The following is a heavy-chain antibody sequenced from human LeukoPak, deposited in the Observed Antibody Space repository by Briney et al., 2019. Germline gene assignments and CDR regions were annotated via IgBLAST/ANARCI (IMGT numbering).Heavy chain of an antibody. J-gene: IGHJ6*03. V-gene: IGHV4-61*01. CDR1: GYSISSGYY. CDR3: ARAPAGPPYYYMDV. Sequence: SETLSLTCTVSGYSISSGYYWGWIRQPPGKGLEWIGYIYYSGSTIYSPSLRSRVTISVDTSRNQFSLKLTSVTAADTAVYHCARAPAGPPYYYMDVWSKGTTVSVSS. CDR2: IYYSGST.